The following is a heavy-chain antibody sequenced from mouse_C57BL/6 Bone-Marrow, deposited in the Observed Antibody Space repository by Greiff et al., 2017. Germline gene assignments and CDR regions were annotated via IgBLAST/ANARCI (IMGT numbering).Heavy chain of an antibody. V-gene: IGHV5-12*01. CDR3: ASDGYYWYFDV. Sequence: VQLKESGGGLVQPGGSLKLSCAASGFTFSDYYMYWVRQTPEKRLEWVAYISNGGGSTYYPDTVKGRFTISRDNAKNTLYLQMSRLKSEDTAMYYCASDGYYWYFDVWGTGTTVTVSS. D-gene: IGHD2-3*01. CDR2: ISNGGGST. CDR1: GFTFSDYY. J-gene: IGHJ1*03.